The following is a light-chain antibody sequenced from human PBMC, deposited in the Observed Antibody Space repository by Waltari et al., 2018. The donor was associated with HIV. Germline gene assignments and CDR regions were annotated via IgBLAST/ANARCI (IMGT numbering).Light chain of an antibody. Sequence: EIVMTQSPATLSVSPGERVSLSCRASQNIGINLAWFQQKPGQAPRVLVYGAFSRATGIPARFSGRGSGTEFTLTIARLQSEDSTVYVCQQYNRWPLTFGQGTRLEIK. CDR3: QQYNRWPLT. V-gene: IGKV3-15*01. CDR2: GAF. J-gene: IGKJ5*01. CDR1: QNIGIN.